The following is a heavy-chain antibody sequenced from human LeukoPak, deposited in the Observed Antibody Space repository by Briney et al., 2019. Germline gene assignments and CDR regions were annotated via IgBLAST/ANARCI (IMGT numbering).Heavy chain of an antibody. Sequence: GGSLRLSCAASGFTFSSYWMHWVRQAPGKGLVWVSRIKNDGSRTTYADAVKGRFTISRDNAKNTLYLQMNSLSADDTAVYYCVREPYCSGGSCYTSGFDCWGQGTLVTVSS. CDR1: GFTFSSYW. CDR3: VREPYCSGGSCYTSGFDC. D-gene: IGHD2-15*01. J-gene: IGHJ4*02. CDR2: IKNDGSRT. V-gene: IGHV3-74*01.